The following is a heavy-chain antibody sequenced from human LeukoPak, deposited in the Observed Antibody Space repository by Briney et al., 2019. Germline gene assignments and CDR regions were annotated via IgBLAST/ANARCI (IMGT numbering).Heavy chain of an antibody. Sequence: GGSLRLSCAASGFTFSSYWMHWVRQAPGKGLVWVSRIKNDGSRTTYADAVKGRFTISRDNAKNTLYLQMNSLSADDTAVYYCVREPYCSGGSCYTSGFDCWGQGTLVTVSS. CDR1: GFTFSSYW. CDR3: VREPYCSGGSCYTSGFDC. D-gene: IGHD2-15*01. J-gene: IGHJ4*02. CDR2: IKNDGSRT. V-gene: IGHV3-74*01.